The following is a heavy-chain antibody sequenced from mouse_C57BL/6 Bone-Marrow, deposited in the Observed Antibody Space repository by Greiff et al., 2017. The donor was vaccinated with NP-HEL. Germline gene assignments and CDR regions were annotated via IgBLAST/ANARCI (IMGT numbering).Heavy chain of an antibody. CDR3: ARDRGTTVVIGDY. CDR1: GYSITSGYY. D-gene: IGHD1-1*01. CDR2: IRYDGSN. Sequence: VQLQQSGPGLVKPSQSLSLTCSVTGYSITSGYYWYLMRQFPGNKVEWMGYIRYDGSNNYNPNFKNQISLTVDTSTNQFFLKLNSVTTEDTATYYCARDRGTTVVIGDYWGQGTTLTVSS. V-gene: IGHV3-6*01. J-gene: IGHJ2*01.